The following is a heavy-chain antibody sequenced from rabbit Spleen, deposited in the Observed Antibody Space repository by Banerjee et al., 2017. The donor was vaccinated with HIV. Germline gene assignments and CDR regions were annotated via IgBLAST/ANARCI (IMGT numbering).Heavy chain of an antibody. CDR1: GVSFSGNSY. D-gene: IGHD8-1*01. CDR2: IDTGSSGFT. J-gene: IGHJ6*01. Sequence: QSLEESGGDLVKPGASLTLTCIASGVSFSGNSYMCWVRQAPGEGLEWIVCIDTGSSGFTYFASWAKGRFPISKTSSTTVTLQMTSLTAADTATYFCARDTGSSFSSYGMDLWGPGTLVTVS. CDR3: ARDTGSSFSSYGMDL. V-gene: IGHV1S40*01.